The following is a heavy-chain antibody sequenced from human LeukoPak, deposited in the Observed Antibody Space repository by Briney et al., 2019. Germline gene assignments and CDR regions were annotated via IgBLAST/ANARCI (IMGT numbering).Heavy chain of an antibody. CDR2: IHHSGST. Sequence: SGTLSLTCDVSGVSISSDNWWSWVRQLPGKGLEWIAEIHHSGSTNYNPSLKSRVTISVDTSRNQFSLKLSSVTAADTAVYYCARFRYDFWSGYADHDAFDIWGQGTMVTVSS. CDR1: GVSISSDNW. D-gene: IGHD3-3*01. CDR3: ARFRYDFWSGYADHDAFDI. J-gene: IGHJ3*02. V-gene: IGHV4-4*02.